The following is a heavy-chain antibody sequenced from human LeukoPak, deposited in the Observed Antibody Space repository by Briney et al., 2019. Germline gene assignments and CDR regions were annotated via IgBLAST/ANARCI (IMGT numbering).Heavy chain of an antibody. Sequence: GGSLRLSCAASGLTFSSHEMNWVRQAPGKGLEWVSYISSSGSTIYYADSVKGRFTISRDNAKNSLYLQMNSLRAEDTAVYYCARTRPEYSSYFDYWGQGTLVTVSS. CDR2: ISSSGSTI. CDR1: GLTFSSHE. CDR3: ARTRPEYSSYFDY. V-gene: IGHV3-48*03. D-gene: IGHD6-6*01. J-gene: IGHJ4*02.